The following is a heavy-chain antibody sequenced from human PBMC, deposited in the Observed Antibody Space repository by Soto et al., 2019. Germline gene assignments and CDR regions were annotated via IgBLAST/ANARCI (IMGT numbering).Heavy chain of an antibody. D-gene: IGHD1-7*01. CDR2: IYYSGST. J-gene: IGHJ5*02. V-gene: IGHV4-59*01. CDR1: GGSISSYY. Sequence: SETLSLTCTVSGGSISSYYWSWIRQPPGKGLEWIGYIYYSGSTNYNPSLKSRVTISVDTSKNQFSLKLSSVTAADTAVYYCASGVTYNWNYVGWFDPWGQGTLVTVSS. CDR3: ASGVTYNWNYVGWFDP.